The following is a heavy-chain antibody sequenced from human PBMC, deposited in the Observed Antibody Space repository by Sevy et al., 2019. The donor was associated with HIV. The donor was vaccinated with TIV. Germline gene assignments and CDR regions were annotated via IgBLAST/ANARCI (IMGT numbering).Heavy chain of an antibody. V-gene: IGHV3-30*18. CDR2: ISFDGDNK. CDR3: AKGLSSIYPYSMDV. J-gene: IGHJ6*02. D-gene: IGHD3-16*01. Sequence: GESLKISCEASGFSFSRYGMHWVRQVAGKGLEWVAVISFDGDNKYYSDSVSGRFAISRDNSENTMHLQMNNLRLDDTAVYYCAKGLSSIYPYSMDVWGQGTTVTVSS. CDR1: GFSFSRYG.